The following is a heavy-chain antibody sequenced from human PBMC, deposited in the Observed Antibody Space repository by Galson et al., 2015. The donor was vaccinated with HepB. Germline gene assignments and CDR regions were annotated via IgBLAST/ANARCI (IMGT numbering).Heavy chain of an antibody. Sequence: SVKVSCKASGYVFTDYGIAWVRQAPGQGLEWMGWISTSNGHTNYAPKLQGRVTMTTDTATSTGYMEVVNLTSDDTAVYYCVREVVRRHFGIFIPIGMDVGGSGTTVTGAS. CDR2: ISTSNGHT. CDR1: GYVFTDYG. CDR3: VREVVRRHFGIFIPIGMDV. V-gene: IGHV1-18*01. D-gene: IGHD3-3*02. J-gene: IGHJ6*04.